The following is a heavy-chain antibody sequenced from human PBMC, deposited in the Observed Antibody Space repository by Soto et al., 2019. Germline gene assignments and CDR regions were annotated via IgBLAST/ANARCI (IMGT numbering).Heavy chain of an antibody. CDR1: GGSISSSSYY. J-gene: IGHJ6*02. D-gene: IGHD2-2*01. CDR3: ASFLGYCSSTSCSEYYYYYGMDV. Sequence: SETLSLTCTVSGGSISSSSYYWGWIRQPPEKGLEWIGSIYYSGSTYYNPSLKSRVTISVDTSKNQFSLKLSSVTAADTAVYYCASFLGYCSSTSCSEYYYYYGMDVWGQGTTVTVSS. CDR2: IYYSGST. V-gene: IGHV4-39*01.